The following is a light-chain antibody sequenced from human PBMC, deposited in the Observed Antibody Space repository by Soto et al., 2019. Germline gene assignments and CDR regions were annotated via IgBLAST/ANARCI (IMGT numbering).Light chain of an antibody. CDR2: LNSDGSH. CDR1: RGHSSYA. CDR3: QTWGTGIWV. V-gene: IGLV4-69*01. J-gene: IGLJ3*02. Sequence: QSVLTQSPSASASLGASVKFTCTLSRGHSSYAIAWHQQQPEKGPRYLMKLNSDGSHSKGDGIPDRFSGSSSGAERYLTISSLQSEDEADYYCQTWGTGIWVFGGGTKVTVL.